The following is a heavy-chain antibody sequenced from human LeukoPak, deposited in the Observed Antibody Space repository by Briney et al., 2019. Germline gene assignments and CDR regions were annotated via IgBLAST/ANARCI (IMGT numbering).Heavy chain of an antibody. Sequence: PGGSLRLSCAASGFTFSDYYMSWIRQAPGKGLEWVSYMSSSGDTIYYADSVKGRFTISRDNAKNSLYLQMNNLRAEDTAAYYCARANFYGEDYWGQGTLVTVSS. CDR3: ARANFYGEDY. CDR1: GFTFSDYY. V-gene: IGHV3-11*01. D-gene: IGHD4-17*01. J-gene: IGHJ4*02. CDR2: MSSSGDTI.